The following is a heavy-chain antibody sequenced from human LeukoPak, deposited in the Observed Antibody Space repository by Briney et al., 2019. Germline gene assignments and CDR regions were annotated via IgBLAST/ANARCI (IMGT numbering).Heavy chain of an antibody. V-gene: IGHV4-59*08. J-gene: IGHJ4*02. CDR3: ARYGSGIDY. D-gene: IGHD3-10*01. CDR1: GGSISSYY. CDR2: IYYSGST. Sequence: SETLSLTCTVSGGSISSYYWSWIRQPPGKGLEWIGYIYYSGSTNCNPSLKSRVTISVDTSKNQFSLKLSSVTAADTAVYYCARYGSGIDYWGQGTLVTVSS.